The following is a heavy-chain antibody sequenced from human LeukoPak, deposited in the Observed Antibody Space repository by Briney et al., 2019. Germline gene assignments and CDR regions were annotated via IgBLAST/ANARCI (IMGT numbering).Heavy chain of an antibody. V-gene: IGHV3-23*01. D-gene: IGHD2-2*02. CDR3: AKGGCSATNCYINF. CDR2: INDGGGGT. CDR1: GFTFSTYA. J-gene: IGHJ4*02. Sequence: GGSLRLSCAASGFTFSTYAMSWVRQAPGKGLQWVSRINDGGGGTSYADSVKGRFTISRDNSKNTLYLQMDSLRPEDTALYHCAKGGCSATNCYINFWGQGTLVTVSS.